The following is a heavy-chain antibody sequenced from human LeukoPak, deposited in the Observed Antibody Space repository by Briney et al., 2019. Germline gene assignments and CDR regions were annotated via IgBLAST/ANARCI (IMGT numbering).Heavy chain of an antibody. D-gene: IGHD4-17*01. CDR3: ARASFGDYSAEYFHH. V-gene: IGHV4-59*11. CDR1: GGSISSHY. CDR2: IYSSGTT. J-gene: IGHJ1*01. Sequence: PSETLSLTCTVSGGSISSHYWSWIRQPPGRGLEWIGYIYSSGTTNYNPSLKSRVTISVDTSKNQFSLKLNSVTAADTAVYYCARASFGDYSAEYFHHWGQGTLVTVSS.